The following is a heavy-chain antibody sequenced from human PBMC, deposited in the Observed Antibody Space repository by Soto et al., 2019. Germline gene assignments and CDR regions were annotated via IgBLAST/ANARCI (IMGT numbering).Heavy chain of an antibody. CDR1: GGTFSSYA. D-gene: IGHD3-9*01. CDR2: IIPIFGTA. V-gene: IGHV1-69*13. J-gene: IGHJ4*02. CDR3: ASPQRHDISAARYDLDI. Sequence: GASVKVSCKASGGTFSSYAISWVRQAPGQGLEWMGGIIPIFGTANYAQKFPGRVTITADESTSTAYMELSSLRSEDTAVYYCASPQRHDISAARYDLDIWGQGTLVTVSS.